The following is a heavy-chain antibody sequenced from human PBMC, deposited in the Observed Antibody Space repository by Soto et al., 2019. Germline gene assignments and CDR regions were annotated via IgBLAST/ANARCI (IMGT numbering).Heavy chain of an antibody. CDR1: GFTFSSYW. D-gene: IGHD3-9*01. Sequence: GGSLRLSCAASGFTFSSYWMHWVRQAPGKGLVWVSRINSDGSSTSYADSVKGRFTISRDNAKNTLYLQMNSLRAEDTAVYYCARGYYDILTGYSNHPLCYMDVWGKGTTVTVSS. J-gene: IGHJ6*03. V-gene: IGHV3-74*01. CDR2: INSDGSST. CDR3: ARGYYDILTGYSNHPLCYMDV.